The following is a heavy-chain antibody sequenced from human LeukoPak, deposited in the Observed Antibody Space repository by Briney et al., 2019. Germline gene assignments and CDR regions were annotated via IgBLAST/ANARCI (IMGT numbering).Heavy chain of an antibody. V-gene: IGHV3-23*01. Sequence: GGSLRLSCAASGFTFSDYYMSWIRQAPGKGLEWVSAISGSGGSTYYADSVKGRFTISRDNSKNTLYLQMNSLRAEDTAVYYCAKFWPAAASYYFDYWGQGTLVTVSS. CDR1: GFTFSDYY. CDR3: AKFWPAAASYYFDY. CDR2: ISGSGGST. D-gene: IGHD2-2*01. J-gene: IGHJ4*02.